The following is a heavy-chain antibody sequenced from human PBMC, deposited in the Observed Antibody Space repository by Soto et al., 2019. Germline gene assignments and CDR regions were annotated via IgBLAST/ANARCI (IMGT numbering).Heavy chain of an antibody. CDR2: ISSSGYTI. J-gene: IGHJ2*01. CDR1: GFTFINNY. V-gene: IGHV3-11*01. Sequence: QVQLVESGGGLVKPGGSLRLSCAASGFTFINNYMTWIRQAPGKGLEWVSYISSSGYTIYYADSVKGRFTISRDNADNSLYLQMNNLSAEDTAVYYCAKGGDPGHCYFDLWGRGTLVTVSS. D-gene: IGHD2-21*02. CDR3: AKGGDPGHCYFDL.